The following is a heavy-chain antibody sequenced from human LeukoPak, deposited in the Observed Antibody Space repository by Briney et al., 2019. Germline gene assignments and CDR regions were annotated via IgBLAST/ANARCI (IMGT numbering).Heavy chain of an antibody. D-gene: IGHD3-10*01. CDR3: ARSRYGSGSYLFDY. CDR2: IIPIFGTA. V-gene: IGHV1-69*05. Sequence: ASVKVSCKASGGTFSSYAISWVRQAPGQGLEWMGGIIPIFGTANYAQKFQGRVTITTDESTGTAYMELSSLRSEDTAVYYCARSRYGSGSYLFDYWGQGTLVTVSS. CDR1: GGTFSSYA. J-gene: IGHJ4*02.